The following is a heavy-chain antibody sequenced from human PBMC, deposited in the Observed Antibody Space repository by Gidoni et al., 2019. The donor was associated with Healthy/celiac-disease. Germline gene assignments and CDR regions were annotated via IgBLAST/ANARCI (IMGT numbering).Heavy chain of an antibody. CDR2: ISAYNGNT. V-gene: IGHV1-18*01. Sequence: QVQLVQSGAEVKKPGASVKVSCKASGYTFTSYGISWVRQAPGQGLEWMGWISAYNGNTNYAQKLQGRVTMTTDTSTSTAYMELRSLRSDDTAVYYCARDGQDIVVVPAAEDAFDIWGQGTMVTVSS. J-gene: IGHJ3*02. CDR1: GYTFTSYG. D-gene: IGHD2-2*01. CDR3: ARDGQDIVVVPAAEDAFDI.